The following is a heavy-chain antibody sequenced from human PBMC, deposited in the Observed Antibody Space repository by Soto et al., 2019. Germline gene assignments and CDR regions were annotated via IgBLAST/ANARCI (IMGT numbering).Heavy chain of an antibody. CDR3: ARHFDAGYFDY. CDR1: GSSTSSVSYY. V-gene: IGHV4-39*01. D-gene: IGHD3-9*01. Sequence: SETLSLTCTVSGSSTSSVSYYWSWIRQPPGKGLEWIGNIYYSGSTYYNPSLKSRVTMSVDTSKNQFSLKLSSVTAADTAVYFCARHFDAGYFDYWGQGTLVTVSS. CDR2: IYYSGST. J-gene: IGHJ4*02.